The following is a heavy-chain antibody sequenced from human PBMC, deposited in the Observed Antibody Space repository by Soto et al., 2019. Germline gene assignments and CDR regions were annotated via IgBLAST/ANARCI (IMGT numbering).Heavy chain of an antibody. Sequence: SGPTLVNPTETLTLTCTFSGFSLTSPGMCVTWIRQSPGKALEWLALIERDDDDKYYSTSLKTRLTISKDTRKNQVVLTMANMEPADTATYYCARSIRGPRRFNGMDVWGQGTTVTVSS. CDR3: ARSIRGPRRFNGMDV. V-gene: IGHV2-70*13. CDR2: IERDDDDK. CDR1: GFSLTSPGMC. J-gene: IGHJ6*02. D-gene: IGHD1-20*01.